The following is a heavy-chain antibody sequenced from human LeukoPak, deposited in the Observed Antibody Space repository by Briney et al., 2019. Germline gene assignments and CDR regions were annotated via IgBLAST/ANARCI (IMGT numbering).Heavy chain of an antibody. J-gene: IGHJ4*02. CDR1: GYTFSNYW. V-gene: IGHV5-51*01. CDR3: ARFLYGHYSHYFDY. D-gene: IGHD4-17*01. CDR2: IYPGDSET. Sequence: GESLKISCRGSGYTFSNYWIGWVRQMPGKGLEWMGIIYPGDSETRYGPPFRGQVTISADKSISTTYLQWSSLEVSDTAMHFCARFLYGHYSHYFDYWGQGTLVTVSS.